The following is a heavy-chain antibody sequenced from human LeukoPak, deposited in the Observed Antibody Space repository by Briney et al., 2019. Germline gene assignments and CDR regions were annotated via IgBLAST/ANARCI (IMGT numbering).Heavy chain of an antibody. Sequence: GASVTVSCKASGYTFTGYYIHWVRQAPGQGLEWMGWINPNSGGTNYAQKFQGWVTMTRDTSISTTYMELGRLRSDDTAVYYCARTPYYYDSSGYYDYWGQGTLVTVSS. CDR3: ARTPYYYDSSGYYDY. V-gene: IGHV1-2*04. CDR1: GYTFTGYY. D-gene: IGHD3-22*01. CDR2: INPNSGGT. J-gene: IGHJ4*02.